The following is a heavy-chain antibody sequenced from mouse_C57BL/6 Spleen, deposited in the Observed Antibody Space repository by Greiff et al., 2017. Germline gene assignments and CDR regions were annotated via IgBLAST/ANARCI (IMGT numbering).Heavy chain of an antibody. D-gene: IGHD1-1*01. Sequence: VQLQQSGPELVKPGASVKISCKASGYTFTDYYMNWVKQSHGKSLEWIGDINPNNGGTSYNQKFKGKATLTVDKSSSTAYMELRSLTSEDSAVYYCARSYYGIVWYFDVWGTGTTVTVSS. J-gene: IGHJ1*03. CDR1: GYTFTDYY. V-gene: IGHV1-26*01. CDR2: INPNNGGT. CDR3: ARSYYGIVWYFDV.